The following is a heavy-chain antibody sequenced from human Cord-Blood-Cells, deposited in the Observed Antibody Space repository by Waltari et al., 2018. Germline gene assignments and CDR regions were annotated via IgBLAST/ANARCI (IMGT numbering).Heavy chain of an antibody. D-gene: IGHD3-3*01. J-gene: IGHJ3*02. CDR1: GGTFSSYA. Sequence: QVQLVQSGAEVKKPGSSVKVSCKASGGTFSSYAISWVRQAPGQGLEWMGGIIPTFGTANYAQTFQGRVTITADESTSTAYMELSSLRSEDTAVYYCARVTITIFGVVIYDAFDIWGQGTMVTVSS. CDR2: IIPTFGTA. V-gene: IGHV1-69*01. CDR3: ARVTITIFGVVIYDAFDI.